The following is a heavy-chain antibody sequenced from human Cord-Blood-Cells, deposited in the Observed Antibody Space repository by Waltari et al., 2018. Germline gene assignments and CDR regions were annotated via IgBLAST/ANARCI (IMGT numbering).Heavy chain of an antibody. D-gene: IGHD3-22*01. V-gene: IGHV1-69*01. Sequence: VPLMQSGAEVKKTGSSVKIFCKESGGAFSIHAIRWVRAATGPGLEWMGGIIPIVGTANYAHKFQDRVTITADESTSTAYMELSSLRSEDTAVYYCASIRSYYYDSSGYSGPDYWGQGTLVTVSS. CDR3: ASIRSYYYDSSGYSGPDY. J-gene: IGHJ4*02. CDR1: GGAFSIHA. CDR2: IIPIVGTA.